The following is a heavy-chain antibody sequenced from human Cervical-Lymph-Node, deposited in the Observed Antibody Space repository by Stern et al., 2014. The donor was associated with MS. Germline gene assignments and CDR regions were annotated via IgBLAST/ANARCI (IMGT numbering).Heavy chain of an antibody. V-gene: IGHV3-20*01. Sequence: EDQLVESGGGVVRPGGSLRLSCVASGFSFDDYGMSWVRQVPGKGLEGVSTINWNGDTINYADSVKGRFTISRDNAKNSLFLQMDSLRAEDTAFYHCAREKIEWAIPGGAMWFDPWGQGTLVTVSS. CDR3: AREKIEWAIPGGAMWFDP. J-gene: IGHJ5*02. D-gene: IGHD1-26*01. CDR2: INWNGDTI. CDR1: GFSFDDYG.